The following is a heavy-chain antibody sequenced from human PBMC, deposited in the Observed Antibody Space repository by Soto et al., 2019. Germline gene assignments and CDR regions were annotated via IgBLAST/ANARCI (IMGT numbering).Heavy chain of an antibody. CDR2: INPSGGST. CDR3: ARDQEPSTLYYDYYYMDV. J-gene: IGHJ6*03. V-gene: IGHV1-46*03. Sequence: QVQLVQSGAEVKKPGASVTVSCKASGDTFTSYYIHWVRQAPGQGLEWMGIINPSGGSTSYAQKFQGRGTMTRDTSTSTVYMEVSGLRSEDTAVYYCARDQEPSTLYYDYYYMDVWGKGTTVTVSS. CDR1: GDTFTSYY.